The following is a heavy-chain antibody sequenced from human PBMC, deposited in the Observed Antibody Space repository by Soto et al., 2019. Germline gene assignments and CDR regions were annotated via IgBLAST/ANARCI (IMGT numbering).Heavy chain of an antibody. V-gene: IGHV3-23*01. CDR2: ISGSGGST. CDR3: EKNPY. Sequence: EVQLLESGGGLVQPGGSLRLSCAASGFTFSSYAMSWVRQAPGKGLEWVSAISGSGGSTYYADSVKGRFTISRDNSKNPLYLQINSRRAKHTPVFYWEKNPYGAKGPLVPVSS. CDR1: GFTFSSYA. J-gene: IGHJ4*02.